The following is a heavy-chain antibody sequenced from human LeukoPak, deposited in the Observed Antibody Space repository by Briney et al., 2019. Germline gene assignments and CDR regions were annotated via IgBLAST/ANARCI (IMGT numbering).Heavy chain of an antibody. D-gene: IGHD3-3*01. J-gene: IGHJ6*02. Sequence: SETLSLTCTVSGGSISSYYWSWIRQPPGKGLGWIGYIYYSGSANYNPSLKSRVTISVDTSKNQFSLKLSSVTAADTAVYYCARGIRFLEWSETPHYYYYGMDVWGQGTTVTVSS. CDR2: IYYSGSA. V-gene: IGHV4-59*01. CDR3: ARGIRFLEWSETPHYYYYGMDV. CDR1: GGSISSYY.